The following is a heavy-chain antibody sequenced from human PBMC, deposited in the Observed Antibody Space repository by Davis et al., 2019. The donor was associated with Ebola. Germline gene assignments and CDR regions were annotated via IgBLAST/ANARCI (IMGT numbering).Heavy chain of an antibody. CDR3: ARGEWEQQGHFDY. V-gene: IGHV3-33*01. CDR2: IWYDGSNK. J-gene: IGHJ4*02. CDR1: GFTFSSYG. D-gene: IGHD1-26*01. Sequence: PGGSLRLSCAASGFTFSSYGMHWVRQAPGKGLEWVAVIWYDGSNKYYADSVKGRFTISRDNSKNTLYLQMNSRRAKDTAVYYGARGEWEQQGHFDYWGQGTLVTVSS.